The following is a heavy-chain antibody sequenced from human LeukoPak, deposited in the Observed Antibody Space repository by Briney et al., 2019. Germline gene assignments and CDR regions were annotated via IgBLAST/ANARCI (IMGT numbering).Heavy chain of an antibody. J-gene: IGHJ6*03. D-gene: IGHD1-7*01. Sequence: GGSLRLSCAASGLTFRKYAMSWVRQAPGKGLEWVSALSGTSGNTYYADSVKGRFTISRDISKNTLYLQMNSLRSEDTAVYYCAREIRITGTTFYYYYMDVWGKGTTVTVSS. V-gene: IGHV3-23*01. CDR2: LSGTSGNT. CDR3: AREIRITGTTFYYYYMDV. CDR1: GLTFRKYA.